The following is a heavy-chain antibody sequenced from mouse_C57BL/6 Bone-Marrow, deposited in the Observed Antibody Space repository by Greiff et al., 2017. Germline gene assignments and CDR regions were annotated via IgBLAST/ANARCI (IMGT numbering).Heavy chain of an antibody. CDR1: GYTFTDYE. V-gene: IGHV1-15*01. J-gene: IGHJ3*01. Sequence: QVQLKQSGAELVRPGASVTLSCKASGYTFTDYEMHWVKQTPVHGLEWIGAIDPETGGTAYNQKFKGKAILTADKSSSTAYMELRSLTSEDSAVYYCAVLYDGYYEGFAYWGQGTLVTVSA. CDR2: IDPETGGT. CDR3: AVLYDGYYEGFAY. D-gene: IGHD2-3*01.